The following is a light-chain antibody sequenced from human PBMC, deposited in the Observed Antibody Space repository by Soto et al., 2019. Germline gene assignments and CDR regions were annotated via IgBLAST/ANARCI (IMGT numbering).Light chain of an antibody. CDR2: DVS. Sequence: QSALTQPRSVSGSPGQSVTISCTGTSSDVGSYNDVSWYQQHPGKAPKLMIYDVSKRPSGVPDRFSGAKSGNTASLTISGLQSEDEADYSCCSYADNYTNVFGTGTKLTVL. J-gene: IGLJ1*01. CDR1: SSDVGSYND. CDR3: CSYADNYTNV. V-gene: IGLV2-11*01.